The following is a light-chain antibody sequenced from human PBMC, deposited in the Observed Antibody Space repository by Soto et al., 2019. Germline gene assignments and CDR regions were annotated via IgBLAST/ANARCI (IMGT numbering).Light chain of an antibody. CDR2: EVS. CDR3: SSFTSSNTWV. V-gene: IGLV2-14*01. J-gene: IGLJ3*02. CDR1: STDVAGYNY. Sequence: QSVLAQPASVSGSPGQSITISCTGSSTDVAGYNYVSWYQQHPGRAPKLMIYEVSSRPSGVSNRFSASKSGDTASLTIFGLQAEDEADYYCSSFTSSNTWVFGGGTQVTVL.